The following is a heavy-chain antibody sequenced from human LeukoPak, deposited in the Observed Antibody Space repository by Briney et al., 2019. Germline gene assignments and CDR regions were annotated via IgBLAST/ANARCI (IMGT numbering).Heavy chain of an antibody. D-gene: IGHD3-9*01. Sequence: SETPSLTCTVSGGSISSYYWSWIRQPPGKGLEWIGYIYYSGSTNYNPSLKSRVTISVDTSKNQFSLKLSSVTAADTAVYYCARLTGYYNLDAFDIWGQGTMVTVSS. CDR1: GGSISSYY. V-gene: IGHV4-59*08. J-gene: IGHJ3*02. CDR2: IYYSGST. CDR3: ARLTGYYNLDAFDI.